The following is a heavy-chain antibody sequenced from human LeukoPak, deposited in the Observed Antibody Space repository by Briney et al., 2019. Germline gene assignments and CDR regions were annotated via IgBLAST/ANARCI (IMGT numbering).Heavy chain of an antibody. V-gene: IGHV4-59*01. CDR3: ARSTVTAAPLFY. CDR1: GGSISGYH. J-gene: IGHJ4*02. D-gene: IGHD4-17*01. CDR2: IYYSGST. Sequence: SETLSLTCTVSGGSISGYHWSRIRQPPGKGLEWIGNIYYSGSTNYNPSLKSRVTISVDTSKNQFSLKLSSVTAADTAVYYCARSTVTAAPLFYWGQGTLVTVSS.